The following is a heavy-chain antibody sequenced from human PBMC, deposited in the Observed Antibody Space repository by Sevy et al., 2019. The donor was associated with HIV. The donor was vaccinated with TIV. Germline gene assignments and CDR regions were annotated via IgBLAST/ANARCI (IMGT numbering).Heavy chain of an antibody. CDR1: GYTFTSYG. CDR2: ISAYNGNT. V-gene: IGHV1-18*01. Sequence: ASVKVSCKASGYTFTSYGISWVRQAPGQGLEWMGWISAYNGNTNYAQKLQGTVTMTTDTSTSTAYMELRSLRSDDTAVYYCASTTSTLYYFDYWGQGTLVTVSS. J-gene: IGHJ4*02. D-gene: IGHD1-1*01. CDR3: ASTTSTLYYFDY.